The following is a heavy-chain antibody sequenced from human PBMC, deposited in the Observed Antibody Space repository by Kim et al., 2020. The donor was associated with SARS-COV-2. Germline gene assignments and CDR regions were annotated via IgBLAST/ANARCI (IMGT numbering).Heavy chain of an antibody. CDR3: ARSFQAGDSSGYYPDAFDI. Sequence: GGSLRLSCAASGFTVSSNYMSWVRQAPGKGLEWVSVIYSGGSTYYADSVKGRFTISRDNSKNTLYLQMNSLRAEDTAVYYCARSFQAGDSSGYYPDAFDIWGQGTMVTVSS. D-gene: IGHD3-22*01. CDR2: IYSGGST. V-gene: IGHV3-53*01. J-gene: IGHJ3*02. CDR1: GFTVSSNY.